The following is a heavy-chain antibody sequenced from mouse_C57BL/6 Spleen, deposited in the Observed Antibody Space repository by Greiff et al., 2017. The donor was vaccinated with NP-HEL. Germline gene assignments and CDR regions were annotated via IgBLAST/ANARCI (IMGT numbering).Heavy chain of an antibody. V-gene: IGHV5-16*01. CDR1: GFTFSDYY. CDR2: INYDGSST. D-gene: IGHD1-1*01. CDR3: ARAYYYGPYYAMDY. Sequence: EVQLVESEGGLVQPGSSMKLSCTASGFTFSDYYMAWVRQVPEKGLEWVANINYDGSSTYYLDSLKSRFIISRDNAKNILYLQMSSLKSEDTATYYCARAYYYGPYYAMDYWGQGTSVTVSS. J-gene: IGHJ4*01.